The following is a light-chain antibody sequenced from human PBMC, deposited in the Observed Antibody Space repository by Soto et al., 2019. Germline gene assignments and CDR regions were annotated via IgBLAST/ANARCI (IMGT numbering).Light chain of an antibody. Sequence: QSALTQPASVSGSPGQSITISCTGTISDVGGYNSVSWYQQHPGMAPKLMIYAVSNRPSGVSNRFSGSKSGNTAALTISGLQAEYEDHYYCRSYESSSSPYVVLGGGTQLTVL. CDR1: ISDVGGYNS. CDR3: RSYESSSSPYVV. J-gene: IGLJ2*01. CDR2: AVS. V-gene: IGLV2-14*01.